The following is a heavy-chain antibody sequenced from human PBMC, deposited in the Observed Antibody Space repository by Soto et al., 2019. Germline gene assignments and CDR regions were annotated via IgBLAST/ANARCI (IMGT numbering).Heavy chain of an antibody. V-gene: IGHV3-23*01. CDR3: AKATTNGGWFNPFDS. CDR1: GFSFVNYA. J-gene: IGHJ4*02. CDR2: LSGSGTST. Sequence: LRLSCAASGFSFVNYAMNWVRQAPGKGLEWVSGLSGSGTSTYYADSVKGRFTISRDNSRDTLFLQMNSLTADDTAVYYCAKATTNGGWFNPFDSWGQGALVTV. D-gene: IGHD6-19*01.